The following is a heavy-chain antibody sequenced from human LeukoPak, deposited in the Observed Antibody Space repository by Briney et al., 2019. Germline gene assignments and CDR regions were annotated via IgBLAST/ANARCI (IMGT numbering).Heavy chain of an antibody. CDR3: ARETPRRGETRDGYR. CDR1: GFIFKKYW. Sequence: GGSLRLSCVVSGFIFKKYWMNWVRQVPGKGLECLANIKEDGSETYYADSVKGRFTISRDNPKNLLFLQINSLRVEDTAVYYCARETPRRGETRDGYRWGQGTVVTVSS. V-gene: IGHV3-7*01. CDR2: IKEDGSET. J-gene: IGHJ4*02. D-gene: IGHD5-24*01.